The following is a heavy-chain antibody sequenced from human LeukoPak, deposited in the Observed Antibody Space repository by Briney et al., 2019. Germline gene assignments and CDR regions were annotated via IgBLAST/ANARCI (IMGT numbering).Heavy chain of an antibody. CDR1: GGSFCGYY. CDR2: INHSGST. V-gene: IGHV4-34*01. J-gene: IGHJ4*02. D-gene: IGHD3-22*01. Sequence: SETLSLTCAVYGGSFCGYYWSWIRQPPGEGLEWIGEINHSGSTNYNPSLKSRVTISVDTSKNQFSLKLSSVTAADTAVYYCARAFSSGYYCDYWGQGTLVTVSS. CDR3: ARAFSSGYYCDY.